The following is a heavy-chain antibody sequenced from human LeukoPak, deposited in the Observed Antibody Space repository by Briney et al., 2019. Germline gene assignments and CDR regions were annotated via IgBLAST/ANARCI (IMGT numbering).Heavy chain of an antibody. CDR3: ARAGWYTLDN. Sequence: SETLSLTCTVSGDSISSGDYYWSWVRQPPGKGLEWIGEIYHSGSTNYNPSLKSRVTISVDNSKNQFSLKMSSMTAADTAVYYCARAGWYTLDNWGQGTLVTVSS. D-gene: IGHD2-15*01. J-gene: IGHJ4*02. V-gene: IGHV4-39*07. CDR1: GDSISSGDYY. CDR2: IYHSGST.